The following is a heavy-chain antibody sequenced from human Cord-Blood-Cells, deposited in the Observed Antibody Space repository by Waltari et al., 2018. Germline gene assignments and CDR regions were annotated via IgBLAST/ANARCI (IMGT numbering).Heavy chain of an antibody. CDR2: TGTYNGNT. CDR1: GYTFTSYG. J-gene: IGHJ5*02. CDR3: ARRIAVAGTWFDP. Sequence: QVQLVQSGAEVKKPGASVKVSCKASGYTFTSYGISWVRQAPGQGLEWMGWTGTYNGNTNYANKLQGRVTMTTDTATSTAYMELRSLRSDDTAVYYCARRIAVAGTWFDPWGQGTLVTVSS. V-gene: IGHV1-18*01. D-gene: IGHD6-19*01.